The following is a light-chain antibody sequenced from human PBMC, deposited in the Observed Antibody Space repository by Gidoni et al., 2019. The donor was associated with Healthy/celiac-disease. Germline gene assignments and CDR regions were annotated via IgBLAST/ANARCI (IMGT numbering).Light chain of an antibody. J-gene: IGLJ2*01. CDR2: QDS. V-gene: IGLV3-1*01. CDR3: QAWDSSTAVV. Sequence: SYELTQRPSVSVSPGQTASITCSGGKLGDKYACWYQQKPGQSPVLVIYQDSKRPSGIPDRFSGSNSGNTATLTISGTQAMDEADYYCQAWDSSTAVVFGGGTKLTVL. CDR1: KLGDKY.